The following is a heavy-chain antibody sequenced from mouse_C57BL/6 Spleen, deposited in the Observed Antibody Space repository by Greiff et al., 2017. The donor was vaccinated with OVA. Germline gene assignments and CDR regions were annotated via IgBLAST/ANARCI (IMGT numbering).Heavy chain of an antibody. D-gene: IGHD4-1*01. CDR1: GYSFTDYN. J-gene: IGHJ2*01. Sequence: QLQESGPELVKPGASVKISCKASGYSFTDYNMNWVKQSTGKSLEWIGVINPNYGTTSYNPKFKGKATMTVDQSSSTAYMQLNSLTSEDSAVYYCAREVKLCLFDYWGKGTTLTVSS. CDR2: INPNYGTT. CDR3: AREVKLCLFDY. V-gene: IGHV1-39*01.